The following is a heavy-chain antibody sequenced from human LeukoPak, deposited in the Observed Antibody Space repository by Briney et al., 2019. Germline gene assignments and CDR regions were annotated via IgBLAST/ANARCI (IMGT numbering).Heavy chain of an antibody. CDR1: GGSISSSSYY. D-gene: IGHD6-13*01. J-gene: IGHJ4*02. V-gene: IGHV4-39*01. CDR2: IYYSGSP. Sequence: PSETLSLTCTVSGGSISSSSYYWGWIRQPPGKGLEWIGSIYYSGSPFYNPSPKSPVTISVDTSKNQFSLKLRSVTAADTAVYYCARHGGPAPVYYFDYWGQGTLVTVSS. CDR3: ARHGGPAPVYYFDY.